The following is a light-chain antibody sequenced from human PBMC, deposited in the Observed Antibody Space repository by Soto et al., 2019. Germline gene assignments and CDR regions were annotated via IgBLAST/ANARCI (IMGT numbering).Light chain of an antibody. Sequence: QSALTQPASVSGSPVQSITIYCTGTSSDVGSYNYVSWYHQHPGKAAKLMISEVSDRPSGISSRFSGSKSGNTASLCISGLQTEDEADYYCSSYTSSSTLFGTGTKSPS. CDR3: SSYTSSSTL. V-gene: IGLV2-14*01. CDR1: SSDVGSYNY. CDR2: EVS. J-gene: IGLJ1*01.